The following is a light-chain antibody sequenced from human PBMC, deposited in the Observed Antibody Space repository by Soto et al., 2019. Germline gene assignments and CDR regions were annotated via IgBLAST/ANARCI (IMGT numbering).Light chain of an antibody. CDR3: SSYASSNTWV. J-gene: IGLJ3*02. CDR1: NSDVGSYIY. V-gene: IGLV2-14*01. Sequence: QSALTQPASVSGSPGQSITISCTGTNSDVGSYIYVSWYQQHPGKAPKLIIFDVINRPSGVSDRFSGSKSGNTASLTISGLQAEDEADYYCSSYASSNTWVFGGGTQLTVL. CDR2: DVI.